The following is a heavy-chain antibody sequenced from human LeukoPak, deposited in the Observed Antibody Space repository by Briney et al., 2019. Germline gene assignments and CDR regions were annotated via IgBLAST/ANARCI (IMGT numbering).Heavy chain of an antibody. CDR2: IYPGDSDI. CDR3: ARHRTSGWSRVFDY. D-gene: IGHD6-19*01. J-gene: IGHJ4*02. Sequence: GESLKISCKSSGYSFTSYWIAWVRQMPGKGLEWMGIIYPGDSDIRYSPSFQGQVTIPADESTTTAYLQWSSLKTADAAVYYCARHRTSGWSRVFDYWGQGTLVTVSS. V-gene: IGHV5-51*01. CDR1: GYSFTSYW.